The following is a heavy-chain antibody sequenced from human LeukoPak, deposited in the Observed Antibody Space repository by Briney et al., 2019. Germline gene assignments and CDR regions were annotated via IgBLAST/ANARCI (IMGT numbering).Heavy chain of an antibody. CDR2: MSYDGTNT. CDR3: CSATSMTTVTTDY. Sequence: GGSLRLSCVASGFIFSSNGMHWVRQTPAKGLEWLAVMSYDGTNTYYEDSVKGRFSISRDNSKNTVYLLLNDLRTEDSAIYYCCSATSMTTVTTDYWGQGTLVSVSS. J-gene: IGHJ4*02. D-gene: IGHD4-11*01. V-gene: IGHV3-30*03. CDR1: GFIFSSNG.